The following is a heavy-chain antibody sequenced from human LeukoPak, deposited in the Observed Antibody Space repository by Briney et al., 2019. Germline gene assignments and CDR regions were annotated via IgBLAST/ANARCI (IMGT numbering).Heavy chain of an antibody. D-gene: IGHD4-17*01. CDR2: IWYDGSNK. CDR3: ASVINDYGDYGLDY. J-gene: IGHJ4*02. V-gene: IGHV3-33*08. Sequence: PGGSLRLSCAASGFTFSSYGMHWVRQAPGKGLEWVAVIWYDGSNKYYADSVKGRFTISRDNSKNALYLQMNSLRAEDTAVYYCASVINDYGDYGLDYWGQGTLVTVSS. CDR1: GFTFSSYG.